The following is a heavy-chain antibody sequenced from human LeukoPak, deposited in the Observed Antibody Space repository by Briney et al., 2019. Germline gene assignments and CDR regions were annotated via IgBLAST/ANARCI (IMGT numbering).Heavy chain of an antibody. CDR1: GYTFTGYY. J-gene: IGHJ3*02. V-gene: IGHV1-2*02. CDR2: INPNSGGT. D-gene: IGHD2-15*01. Sequence: ASLKASCKASGYTFTGYYMHWVPQAPGQGLDWMGWINPNSGGTNYAQKFQGRVTMTRDTSISTAYMELSRLRSDDTAVYYCARASTPGAFDIWGQGTMVTVSS. CDR3: ARASTPGAFDI.